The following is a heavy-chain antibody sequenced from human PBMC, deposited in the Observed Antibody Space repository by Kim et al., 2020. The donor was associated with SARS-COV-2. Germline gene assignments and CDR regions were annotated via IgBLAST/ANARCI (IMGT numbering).Heavy chain of an antibody. CDR2: ISSSAST. Sequence: GGSLRLSCAASEFTFSNYAMSWVRQAPGKGLEWVSGISSSASTYYADSVKDGLTNSRDNYKNTLYLQMNSLRAEDTAGYYCAKSQRGYTYGKFDYWRQG. D-gene: IGHD5-18*01. CDR1: EFTFSNYA. J-gene: IGHJ4*02. V-gene: IGHV3-23*01. CDR3: AKSQRGYTYGKFDY.